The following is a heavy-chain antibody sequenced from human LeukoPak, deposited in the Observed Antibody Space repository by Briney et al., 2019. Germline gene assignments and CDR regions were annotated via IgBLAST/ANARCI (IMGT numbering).Heavy chain of an antibody. D-gene: IGHD5-12*01. J-gene: IGHJ4*02. CDR3: ARVGYSGYDAPHKYFDY. V-gene: IGHV3-23*01. Sequence: GGSLRLSCAASGFTFSSYAMSWVRQAAGKGLEWVSAICGSGGSTYYADFVKGRFTISRDNSKNPLYLQMNSLRAEDTAVYYCARVGYSGYDAPHKYFDYWGQGTLVTVSS. CDR1: GFTFSSYA. CDR2: ICGSGGST.